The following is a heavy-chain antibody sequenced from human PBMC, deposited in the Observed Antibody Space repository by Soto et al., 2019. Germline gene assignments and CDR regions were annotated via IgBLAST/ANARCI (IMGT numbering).Heavy chain of an antibody. CDR3: VRGRLVSGYDFDY. CDR2: INLDGSST. J-gene: IGHJ4*02. Sequence: GGSLRLSCAASGFTFSSYWMHWVRQAPGKGLVWVSRINLDGSSTAYADSVKGRFTISRDNAKNTLYLEMNSLTAEDTAVYSCVRGRLVSGYDFDYWGQGTLVTVSS. V-gene: IGHV3-74*01. D-gene: IGHD6-19*01. CDR1: GFTFSSYW.